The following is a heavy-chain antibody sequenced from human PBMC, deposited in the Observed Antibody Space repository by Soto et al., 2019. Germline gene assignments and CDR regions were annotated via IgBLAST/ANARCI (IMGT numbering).Heavy chain of an antibody. V-gene: IGHV3-21*01. J-gene: IGHJ6*02. D-gene: IGHD2-15*01. CDR3: ASGVDCSGVSCYPHYCYHYGMDV. CDR2: ISSSSSYI. Sequence: PGGSLRLSCAASGFTFSSYSMNWVRQAPGKGLEWVSSISSSSSYIYYADSVKGRFTISRDNAKNSLYLQMNSLRAEDTAVYYCASGVDCSGVSCYPHYCYHYGMDVWDQRTTVTVSS. CDR1: GFTFSSYS.